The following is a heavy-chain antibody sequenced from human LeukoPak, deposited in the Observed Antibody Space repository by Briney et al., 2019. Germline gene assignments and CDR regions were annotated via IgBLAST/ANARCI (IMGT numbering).Heavy chain of an antibody. CDR3: ANKPSWIQQNTGDAFDI. CDR2: IYHSGST. Sequence: SGTLSLTCAVSGGSISSSNWWSWVRQPPGKGLEWIGEIYHSGSTNYNPSLKSRVTISVDKSKNQFSLKLSSVTAADTAVYYCANKPSWIQQNTGDAFDIWGQGTMVTVSS. CDR1: GGSISSSNW. D-gene: IGHD5-18*01. V-gene: IGHV4-4*02. J-gene: IGHJ3*02.